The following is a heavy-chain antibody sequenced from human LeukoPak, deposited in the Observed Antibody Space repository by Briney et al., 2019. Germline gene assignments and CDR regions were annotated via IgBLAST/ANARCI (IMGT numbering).Heavy chain of an antibody. J-gene: IGHJ4*02. CDR1: GFSVSNNY. CDR3: ARGPDYFDC. CDR2: IYSGGST. V-gene: IGHV3-66*01. Sequence: GVLRPSCAASGFSVSNNYMDWVRQAPGKGLEWVSVIYSGGSTFYADSVKGRFTISRDNSKNTLYLQMNNLRAEDTAVYYCARGPDYFDCRGQGTLVTVSS.